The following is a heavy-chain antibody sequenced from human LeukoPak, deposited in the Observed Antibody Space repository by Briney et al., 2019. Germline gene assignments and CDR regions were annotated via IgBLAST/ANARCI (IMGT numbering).Heavy chain of an antibody. CDR2: LSSSSSYI. V-gene: IGHV3-21*01. CDR1: GFSFSSYS. J-gene: IGHJ4*02. CDR3: ARGNYYDGYFDY. Sequence: GGSLRLSCAASGFSFSSYSMNWVRQAPGKGLEWISSLSSSSSYIYYADSVKGRFTISRDNPKNSLYLQINSLRAEDTAVYYCARGNYYDGYFDYWGQGTLVTVSS. D-gene: IGHD3-22*01.